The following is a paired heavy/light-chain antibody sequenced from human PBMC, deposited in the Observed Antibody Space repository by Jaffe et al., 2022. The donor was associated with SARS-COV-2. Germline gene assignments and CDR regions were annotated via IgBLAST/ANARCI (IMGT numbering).Heavy chain of an antibody. J-gene: IGHJ4*02. V-gene: IGHV1-2*02. Sequence: QVQLVQSGAEVKKPGASVKVSCEASGYTFSDYYMHWVRQVPGQGLEWMGWINLNSGGTKFARKFQGRVTMTRDTSMGTAYMELSRLTSDDTAVYYCARDDAVKAGTYFDYWGQGTLVTISS. CDR3: ARDDAVKAGTYFDY. CDR1: GYTFSDYY. D-gene: IGHD6-13*01. CDR2: INLNSGGT.
Light chain of an antibody. CDR2: LGS. V-gene: IGKV2-28*01. CDR3: VQTLQTPYT. J-gene: IGKJ2*01. CDR1: QSLLHSNGYNY. Sequence: DIVMTQSPLSLPVTPGEPASISCRSSQSLLHSNGYNYLDWYLQKPGQSPQLLIYLGSNRASGVPDRFSGSGSGTDFTLKISRVEAEDVGVFYCVQTLQTPYTFGQGTKLEIK.